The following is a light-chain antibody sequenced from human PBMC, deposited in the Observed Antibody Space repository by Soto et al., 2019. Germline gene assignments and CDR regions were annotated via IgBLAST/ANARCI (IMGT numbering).Light chain of an antibody. CDR2: GTS. J-gene: IGKJ3*01. V-gene: IGKV3-15*01. CDR3: QYYDNWPLFT. CDR1: QSVSGN. Sequence: EIVMTQSPATLSVSPGERATLSCRASQSVSGNLAWYQQKPGQAPRLLIYGTSTRATGIPDRFSGSGSGTEFTLTISSLQSEDFAIYYCQYYDNWPLFTFGPGTKVDVK.